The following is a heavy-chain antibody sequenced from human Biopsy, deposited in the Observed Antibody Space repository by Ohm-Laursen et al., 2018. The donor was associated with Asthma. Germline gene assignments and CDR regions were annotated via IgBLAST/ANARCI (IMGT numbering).Heavy chain of an antibody. CDR3: VRGEEVAGTYFKD. CDR1: GGSFTHYF. CDR2: INYRGDT. J-gene: IGHJ1*01. V-gene: IGHV4-34*01. Sequence: TLSLTCAISGGSFTHYFWMWIRQPPGKGLEWIGEINYRGDTNYNPSLESRVSISVDTSTYHFSLRLNSVIAADTAVYYCVRGEEVAGTYFKDWDQGTLVTVSS. D-gene: IGHD6-19*01.